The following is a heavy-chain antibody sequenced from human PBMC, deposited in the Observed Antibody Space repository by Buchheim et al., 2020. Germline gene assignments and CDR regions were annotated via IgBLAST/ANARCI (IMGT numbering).Heavy chain of an antibody. Sequence: QLQLQESGPGLVKPSETLSLTCTVSGGSISSSSYYWGWIRQPPGKGLEWIGSISYTGSTYYNPSLKSRVTISVDTSKNQFSLRLSSVTAADTAVYYCARANHGYYDYVWGSAPSPYFDYWGQGTL. CDR1: GGSISSSSYY. CDR3: ARANHGYYDYVWGSAPSPYFDY. V-gene: IGHV4-39*07. CDR2: ISYTGST. J-gene: IGHJ4*02. D-gene: IGHD3-16*01.